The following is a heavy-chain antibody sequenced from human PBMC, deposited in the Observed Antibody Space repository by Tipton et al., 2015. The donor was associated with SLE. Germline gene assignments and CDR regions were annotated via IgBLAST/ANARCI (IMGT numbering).Heavy chain of an antibody. D-gene: IGHD3-3*01. CDR2: IYYSGST. V-gene: IGHV4-39*07. CDR3: ARRVTIFGVVTSGWFDP. Sequence: LRLSCTVSGGSISSSSHYWGWIRQPPGKGLEWIGSIYYSGSTYYNPSLKSRVTISVDTSKNQFSLKLSSVTAADTAVYYCARRVTIFGVVTSGWFDPWGQGTLVTVSS. J-gene: IGHJ5*02. CDR1: GGSISSSSHY.